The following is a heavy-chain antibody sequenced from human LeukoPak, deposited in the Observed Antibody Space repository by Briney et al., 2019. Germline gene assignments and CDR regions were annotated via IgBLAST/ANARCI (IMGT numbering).Heavy chain of an antibody. CDR3: ARQLYGDYVY. V-gene: IGHV4-34*01. Sequence: SETLSLTCAVYGGSFSGYYWSWIRQPPGKGLEWIGEINHSGSTNYNPSLKSRVTISVDTSKNQFSLKLISVTAADTAVYYCARQLYGDYVYWGQGTLVTVSS. CDR1: GGSFSGYY. D-gene: IGHD4-17*01. CDR2: INHSGST. J-gene: IGHJ4*02.